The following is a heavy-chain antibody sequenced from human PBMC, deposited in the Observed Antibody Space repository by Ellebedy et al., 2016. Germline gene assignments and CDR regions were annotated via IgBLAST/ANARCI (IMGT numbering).Heavy chain of an antibody. CDR3: ARDGIYGLSNYGMDV. D-gene: IGHD1-26*01. CDR1: GFTFSSYS. V-gene: IGHV3-21*01. Sequence: GGSPRLSXAASGFTFSSYSMNWVRQAPGKGLEWVSFISSSSSYRDYADSVKGRFSISRDNAKNALYLQMNSLRAEDTAVYYCARDGIYGLSNYGMDVWGQGTTVTVSS. CDR2: ISSSSSYR. J-gene: IGHJ6*02.